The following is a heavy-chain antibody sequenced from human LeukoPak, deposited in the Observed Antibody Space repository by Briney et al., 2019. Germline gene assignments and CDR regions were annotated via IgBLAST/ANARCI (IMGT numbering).Heavy chain of an antibody. CDR1: GFTFSSYA. V-gene: IGHV3-23*01. CDR3: AKGSSYYDSSQRMDY. D-gene: IGHD3-22*01. Sequence: GGSLRLSCAASGFTFSSYAMSWVRQAPGKGLEWVSAISGSGGSTYYADPVKGRFTISRDNSKNTLYLQMNSLRAEDTAVYYCAKGSSYYDSSQRMDYWGQGTLVTVSS. J-gene: IGHJ4*02. CDR2: ISGSGGST.